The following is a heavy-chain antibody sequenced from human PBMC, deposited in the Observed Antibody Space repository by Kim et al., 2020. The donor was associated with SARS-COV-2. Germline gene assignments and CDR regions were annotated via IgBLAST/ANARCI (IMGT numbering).Heavy chain of an antibody. V-gene: IGHV3-48*04. CDR1: GFTFSLYS. CDR3: VRENYWAFDI. Sequence: GGSLRLSCATSGFTFSLYSMNWVRQAPGKGLEWVSHISDFSTTKKYADSVKGRFTISRDNTKNSLYLQMNGLRAEDTAVYYCVRENYWAFDIWGQGTMVTVSS. CDR2: ISDFSTTK. J-gene: IGHJ3*02. D-gene: IGHD1-7*01.